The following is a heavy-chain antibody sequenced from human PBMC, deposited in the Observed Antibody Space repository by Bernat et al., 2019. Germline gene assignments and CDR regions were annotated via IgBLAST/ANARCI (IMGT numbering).Heavy chain of an antibody. CDR1: GFTFSIYW. J-gene: IGHJ4*02. Sequence: EVQLVESGGGLVQPGGSLRLSCAASGFTFSIYWMSWVRQAPGKRLEWVATISSDGSGKYYVDSMKGRFTISRDNAKNSQYLQMNSLGAEDTAVYYCARENWGAFDYWGQGTLVTVSS. D-gene: IGHD7-27*01. CDR3: ARENWGAFDY. V-gene: IGHV3-7*03. CDR2: ISSDGSGK.